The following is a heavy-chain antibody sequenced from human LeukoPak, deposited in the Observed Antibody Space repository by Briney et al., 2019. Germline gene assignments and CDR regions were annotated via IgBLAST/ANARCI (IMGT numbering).Heavy chain of an antibody. D-gene: IGHD1-14*01. V-gene: IGHV4-39*07. CDR3: ARDSESSDNYFDY. J-gene: IGHJ4*02. CDR2: IYYSGST. CDR1: GGSTSSSSYY. Sequence: SETLSLTCTVSGGSTSSSSYYWGWIRQPPGRGLEWIGSIYYSGSTYYNPSLKSRVTISVDTSKNQFSLKLSSVTAADTAVYYCARDSESSDNYFDYWGQGTLVTVSS.